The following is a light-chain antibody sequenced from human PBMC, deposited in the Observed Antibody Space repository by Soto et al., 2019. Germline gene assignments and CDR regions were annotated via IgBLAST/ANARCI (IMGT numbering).Light chain of an antibody. V-gene: IGLV2-14*01. CDR2: DVN. CDR1: SSDVGGYDY. CDR3: SSYTSSSTLV. J-gene: IGLJ1*01. Sequence: QYVLTQPASVSGSPGQSITISCTGTSSDVGGYDYVSWYQQHPGKAPQLMIYDVNNRPSGVSNRFSGSKSGNTASLTISGLQAEDEADYYCSSYTSSSTLVFGTGTKVTVL.